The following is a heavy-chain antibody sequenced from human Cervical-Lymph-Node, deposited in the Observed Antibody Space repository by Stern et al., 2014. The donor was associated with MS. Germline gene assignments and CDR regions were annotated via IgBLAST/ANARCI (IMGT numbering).Heavy chain of an antibody. Sequence: LQLQESGPGLVKPSETLSLTCTVSGGSISSYYWSWIRQPPGKGLEWIGYIYYSGSTNYNPSLKSRVTISVDTSKNQFSLKLSSVTAADTAVYYCARDSLYSKSALDYWGQGTLVTVSS. CDR2: IYYSGST. CDR1: GGSISSYY. J-gene: IGHJ4*02. V-gene: IGHV4-59*01. D-gene: IGHD4-11*01. CDR3: ARDSLYSKSALDY.